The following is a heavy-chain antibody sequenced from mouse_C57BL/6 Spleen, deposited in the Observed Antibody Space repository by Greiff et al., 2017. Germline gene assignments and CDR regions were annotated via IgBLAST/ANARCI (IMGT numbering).Heavy chain of an antibody. CDR2: IYPGDGDT. V-gene: IGHV1-80*01. Sequence: QVQLKESGAELVKPGASVKISCKASGYAFSSYWMNWVKQRPGKGLEWIGQIYPGDGDTNYNGKFKGKATLTADKSSSTAYMQLSSLTSEDSAVYFCARSGSKGAGDYWGQGTSVTVSS. D-gene: IGHD3-3*01. CDR1: GYAFSSYW. J-gene: IGHJ4*01. CDR3: ARSGSKGAGDY.